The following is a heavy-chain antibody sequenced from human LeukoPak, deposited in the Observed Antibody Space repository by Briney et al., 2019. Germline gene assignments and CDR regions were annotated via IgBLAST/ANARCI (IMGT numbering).Heavy chain of an antibody. CDR2: ISYDGSNK. CDR3: AKELSGYSGYFDAFDI. V-gene: IGHV3-30-3*01. J-gene: IGHJ3*02. CDR1: GFTFSSYA. Sequence: GGSLRLSCAASGFTFSSYAMHWVRQAPGKGLEWVAVISYDGSNKYYADSVKGRFTISRDNSKNTLYVQMNSLRAEDTAVYYCAKELSGYSGYFDAFDIWGPGTMVTVSS. D-gene: IGHD5-12*01.